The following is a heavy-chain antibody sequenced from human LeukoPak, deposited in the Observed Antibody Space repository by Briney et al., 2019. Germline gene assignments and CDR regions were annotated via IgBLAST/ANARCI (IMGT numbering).Heavy chain of an antibody. J-gene: IGHJ4*02. CDR2: INPSGGTT. D-gene: IGHD3-22*01. Sequence: ASVKVSCKATGYTFTSYHMHWVRQDPGQGLEWMGIINPSGGTTNYAQKFQGRVTMTEDTSTSTAYMELRSLRSDDTAVYYCARDEYYDSSGYYYVVGNDYWGQGTLVTVSS. V-gene: IGHV1-46*01. CDR3: ARDEYYDSSGYYYVVGNDY. CDR1: GYTFTSYH.